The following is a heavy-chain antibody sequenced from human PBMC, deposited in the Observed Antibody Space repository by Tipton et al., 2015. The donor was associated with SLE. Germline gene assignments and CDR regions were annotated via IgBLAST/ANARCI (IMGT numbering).Heavy chain of an antibody. J-gene: IGHJ4*02. CDR3: AGGTGAYFDH. V-gene: IGHV3-30*02. D-gene: IGHD3-16*01. CDR1: GFTYSGYA. CDR2: IRADGSNK. Sequence: TLSLTCAASGFTYSGYAMHWVRQAPGKGLEWVAFIRADGSNKDYADSVKGRFTISRDNSKNTLYLQMNRLRVEDTAVYYCAGGTGAYFDHWGQGTLVTVSS.